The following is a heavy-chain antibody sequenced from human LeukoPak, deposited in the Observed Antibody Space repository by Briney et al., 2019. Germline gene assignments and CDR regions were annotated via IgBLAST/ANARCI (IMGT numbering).Heavy chain of an antibody. CDR1: GFSFSTYG. CDR2: IWYDGSNT. J-gene: IGHJ4*02. D-gene: IGHD6-13*01. CDR3: ARDPPTRQYTNSFSLDY. V-gene: IGHV3-33*01. Sequence: PGRSLRLSCAASGFSFSTYGMHWVRQAPGKGLEWVAIIWYDGSNTYYADSVKGRFTISRDNSKNTLYLQLNSLRADDTAVYYCARDPPTRQYTNSFSLDYWGQGTLVTVSS.